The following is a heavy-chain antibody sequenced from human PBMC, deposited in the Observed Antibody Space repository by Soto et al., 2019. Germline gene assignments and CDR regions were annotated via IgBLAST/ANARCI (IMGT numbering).Heavy chain of an antibody. Sequence: ASVKVSCKASGGTFSSYAISWVRQAPGQGLEWMGGIIPIFGTANYAQKFQGRVTITADESTSTAYMELSSLRFEDTAVYYCATDSSGYYLRRFEYWGQGTMVTVSS. CDR2: IIPIFGTA. D-gene: IGHD3-22*01. CDR1: GGTFSSYA. CDR3: ATDSSGYYLRRFEY. J-gene: IGHJ4*02. V-gene: IGHV1-69*13.